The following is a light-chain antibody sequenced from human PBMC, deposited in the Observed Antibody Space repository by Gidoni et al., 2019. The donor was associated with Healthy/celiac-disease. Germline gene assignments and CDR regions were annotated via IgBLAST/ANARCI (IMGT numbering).Light chain of an antibody. Sequence: EIVLTQSPGTLSLSPGERATLSCRASQSVSSSYLAWYQQKPGQAPRLLIYGASSRATGIPDRFSVSGSGTDFTLTISRLEPEDFAVYYCQQYVKRLTFGGGTKVEIK. V-gene: IGKV3-20*01. CDR1: QSVSSSY. CDR3: QQYVKRLT. J-gene: IGKJ4*01. CDR2: GAS.